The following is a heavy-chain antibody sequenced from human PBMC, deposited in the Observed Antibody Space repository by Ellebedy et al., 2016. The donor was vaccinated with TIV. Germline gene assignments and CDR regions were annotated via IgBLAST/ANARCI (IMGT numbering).Heavy chain of an antibody. CDR2: MSSTGSSI. CDR3: ARDGYNYSPFDF. V-gene: IGHV3-11*01. J-gene: IGHJ4*02. CDR1: GFTFSEYY. D-gene: IGHD5-24*01. Sequence: GESLKISCEASGFTFSEYYMSWIRQAPGKGLEWVSYMSSTGSSIYYADSVKGRFTISRDNAKSSLYLHMNSLRADDTAVYYCARDGYNYSPFDFWGQGTLVTVSS.